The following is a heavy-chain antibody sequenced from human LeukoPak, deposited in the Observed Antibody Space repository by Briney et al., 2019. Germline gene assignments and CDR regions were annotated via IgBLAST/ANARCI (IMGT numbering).Heavy chain of an antibody. CDR3: ARRATSERGHSYGLDY. J-gene: IGHJ4*02. CDR1: GFTFSTYW. V-gene: IGHV3-7*01. CDR2: IKADGGEK. Sequence: GGSLRLSCAASGFTFSTYWMNWFRQTPGKGLEWVAKIKADGGEKDHVPSVKGRFTISRDNAKNSLYLQMNSLRAEDTAVYYCARRATSERGHSYGLDYWGQGTLVTVSS. D-gene: IGHD5-18*01.